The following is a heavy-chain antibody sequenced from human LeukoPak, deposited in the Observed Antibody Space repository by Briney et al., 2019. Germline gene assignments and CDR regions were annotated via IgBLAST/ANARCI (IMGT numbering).Heavy chain of an antibody. CDR1: GYSFTSYW. J-gene: IGHJ4*02. CDR2: IDPSDSYT. CDR3: ARLYGDYYYFDY. V-gene: IGHV5-10-1*01. Sequence: GESLKISCKGSGYSFTSYWISWVRQTPGKGLEWMGRIDPSDSYTNYSPSFQGHVTISADKSISTAYLQWSSLKASDTAMYYCARLYGDYYYFDYWGQGTLVTVSS. D-gene: IGHD4-17*01.